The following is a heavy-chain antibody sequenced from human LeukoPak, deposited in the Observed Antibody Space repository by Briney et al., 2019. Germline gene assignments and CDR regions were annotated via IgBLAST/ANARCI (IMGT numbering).Heavy chain of an antibody. J-gene: IGHJ5*02. CDR1: GFTFDDYG. V-gene: IGHV3-53*01. CDR3: ARGGHSGRFDP. D-gene: IGHD6-13*01. Sequence: GGSLRLSCAASGFTFDDYGMSWVRQAPGKGLEWVSVIYSGGSTYYADSVKGRFTISRDNSKNTLYLQMNSLRAEDTAVYYCARGGHSGRFDPWGQGTLVTVSS. CDR2: IYSGGST.